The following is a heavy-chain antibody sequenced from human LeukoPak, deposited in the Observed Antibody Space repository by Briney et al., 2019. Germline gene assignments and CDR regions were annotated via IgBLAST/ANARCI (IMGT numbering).Heavy chain of an antibody. D-gene: IGHD1-26*01. Sequence: PGGSLRLSCATSGFTFSNFGMHWVRQAPGKGLEWVAVIWYDGSNKFYADSVKGRFTISRDNSKNTLFLQMNSLRAEDTAMYYCAKDGVGGTHADYWGQGTLVTVSS. CDR2: IWYDGSNK. CDR3: AKDGVGGTHADY. V-gene: IGHV3-33*06. CDR1: GFTFSNFG. J-gene: IGHJ4*02.